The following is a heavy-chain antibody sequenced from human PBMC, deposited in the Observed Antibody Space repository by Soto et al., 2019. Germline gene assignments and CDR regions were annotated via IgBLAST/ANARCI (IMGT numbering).Heavy chain of an antibody. D-gene: IGHD4-17*01. V-gene: IGHV3-23*01. CDR1: GFTFSSYA. CDR3: AKHPHDYGTAFDY. CDR2: ISGSGGGT. J-gene: IGHJ4*01. Sequence: GGSLRLSCAASGFTFSSYAMSWVRQAPGKGLEWVSAISGSGGGTYYADSVKGRFTISRDNSKNTLYLQMNSLRAEDTAVYYCAKHPHDYGTAFDYWGQGTLVTVSS.